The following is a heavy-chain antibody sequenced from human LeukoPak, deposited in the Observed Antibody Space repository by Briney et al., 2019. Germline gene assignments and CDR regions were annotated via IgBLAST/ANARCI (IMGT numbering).Heavy chain of an antibody. V-gene: IGHV4-59*01. J-gene: IGHJ4*02. D-gene: IGHD2-21*02. Sequence: SETLSLTCTVSGGSLSSYYWTWIRQPPGKGLEWIGYIHYSGSSRSHPSLNSRVTMLVDTSKSQFFLKLTSVTAADTAVYYCARGRRTAVVTDFDYWGQGTLVTVSS. CDR2: IHYSGSS. CDR3: ARGRRTAVVTDFDY. CDR1: GGSLSSYY.